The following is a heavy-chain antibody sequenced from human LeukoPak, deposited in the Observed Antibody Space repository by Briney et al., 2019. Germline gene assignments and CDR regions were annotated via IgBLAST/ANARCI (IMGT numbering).Heavy chain of an antibody. Sequence: GGSLGLSCAASGFTFKSYTMHWVRQAPGKGLQWVAAISDDGINAYYSDSAKGRLTISRDNSNNTLYLQMNSLRAEDTAVYFCAKQSNNHYYQKASDYWGQGTLVTVSS. CDR1: GFTFKSYT. CDR3: AKQSNNHYYQKASDY. D-gene: IGHD1-26*01. CDR2: ISDDGINA. V-gene: IGHV3-30-3*01. J-gene: IGHJ4*02.